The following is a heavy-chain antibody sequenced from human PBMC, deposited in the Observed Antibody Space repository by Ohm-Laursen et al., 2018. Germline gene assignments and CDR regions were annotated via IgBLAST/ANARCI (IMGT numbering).Heavy chain of an antibody. CDR3: ARVSDSSGYYWSISY. Sequence: SLRLSCSASGFTFSSYGMHWVRQAPGKGLEWVAVIWYDGSNKYYADSVKGRFTISRDNSKNTLYLQMNSLRAEDAAVYYCARVSDSSGYYWSISYWGQGTLVTVSS. J-gene: IGHJ4*02. CDR2: IWYDGSNK. CDR1: GFTFSSYG. D-gene: IGHD3-22*01. V-gene: IGHV3-33*01.